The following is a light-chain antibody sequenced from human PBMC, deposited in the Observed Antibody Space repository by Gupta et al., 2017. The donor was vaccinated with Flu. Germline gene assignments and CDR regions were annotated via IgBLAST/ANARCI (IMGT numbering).Light chain of an antibody. Sequence: TLSVSPGERATLSCRASQSVSSNLAWYQQKPGQAPRLLIYGASTRATGIPARFSGSGSGTEFTLTISSLQSEDFAVYYCQQYNNWPPVFTFGPGTKVDIK. CDR1: QSVSSN. CDR3: QQYNNWPPVFT. J-gene: IGKJ3*01. CDR2: GAS. V-gene: IGKV3-15*01.